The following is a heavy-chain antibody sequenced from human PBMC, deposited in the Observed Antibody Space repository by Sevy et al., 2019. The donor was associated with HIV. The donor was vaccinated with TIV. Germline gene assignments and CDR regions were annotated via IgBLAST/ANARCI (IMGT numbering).Heavy chain of an antibody. Sequence: GGSLRLSCAASGFTFSDSAMFWVRQASGRGLEWVGRIRTKPNNYATALVASLKDRFTISRDDSKNTTYLQMNSLKAEDTAIHFSSCGYGRFVFWGQGALVTVSS. CDR3: SCGYGRFVF. CDR2: IRTKPNNYAT. D-gene: IGHD5-18*01. J-gene: IGHJ4*02. CDR1: GFTFSDSA. V-gene: IGHV3-73*01.